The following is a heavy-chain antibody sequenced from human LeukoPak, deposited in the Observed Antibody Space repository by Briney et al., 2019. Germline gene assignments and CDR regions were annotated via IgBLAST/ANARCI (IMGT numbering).Heavy chain of an antibody. Sequence: GGSLRLSCAASGFTFSSYWMSWVRQAPGKGLEWVANTKQDGSEKYYVDSVKGRFTISRDNTKNSLYLQMSSLRAEDTAVYYCARDDTVTTRVGFIDWGQGTLVTVSS. V-gene: IGHV3-7*01. J-gene: IGHJ4*02. CDR3: ARDDTVTTRVGFID. D-gene: IGHD4-17*01. CDR1: GFTFSSYW. CDR2: TKQDGSEK.